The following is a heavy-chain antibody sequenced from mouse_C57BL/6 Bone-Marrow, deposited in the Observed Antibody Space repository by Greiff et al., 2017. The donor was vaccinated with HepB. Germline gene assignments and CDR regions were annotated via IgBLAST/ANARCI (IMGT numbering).Heavy chain of an antibody. Sequence: EVHLVESGGGLVKPGGSLKLSCAASGFTFSSYAMSWVRQTPEKRLEWVATISDGGSYTYYPDNVKGRFTISRDNAKNNLYLQMSHLKSEDTAMYYCARGGGSYGWFAYWGQGTLVTVSA. CDR2: ISDGGSYT. J-gene: IGHJ3*01. CDR3: ARGGGSYGWFAY. D-gene: IGHD1-1*02. V-gene: IGHV5-4*01. CDR1: GFTFSSYA.